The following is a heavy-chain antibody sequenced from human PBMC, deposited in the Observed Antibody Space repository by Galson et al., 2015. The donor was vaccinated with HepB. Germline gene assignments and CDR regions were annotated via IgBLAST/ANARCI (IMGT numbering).Heavy chain of an antibody. CDR3: ARDSSIWSGYSLGDRFDP. CDR1: GYTSSGCY. Sequence: SVKASCKASGYTSSGCYIHWVRQAPGQGLEWMGWINPNSGGTKYAQKFQGRVTMTRDTSITTASMVLSRLTSDDTAIYYCARDSSIWSGYSLGDRFDPWGQGTLVTVSS. J-gene: IGHJ5*02. CDR2: INPNSGGT. D-gene: IGHD3-3*01. V-gene: IGHV1-2*02.